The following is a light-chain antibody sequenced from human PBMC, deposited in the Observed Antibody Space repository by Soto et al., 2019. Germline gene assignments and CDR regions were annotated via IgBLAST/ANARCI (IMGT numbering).Light chain of an antibody. CDR2: GAS. J-gene: IGKJ1*01. CDR3: QQYNNWPPWT. V-gene: IGKV3-15*01. Sequence: EIVMTQSPATLSVSPGERATLSCRASQSVSSNLAWYQQKPGQAPRLLIYGASTRATGIPARFSGSGSGTEFNLTIRSLQSEDFAVYYCQQYNNWPPWTFGQGTKVEIK. CDR1: QSVSSN.